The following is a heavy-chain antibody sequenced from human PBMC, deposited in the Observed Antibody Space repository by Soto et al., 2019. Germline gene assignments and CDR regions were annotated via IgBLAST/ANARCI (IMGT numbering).Heavy chain of an antibody. Sequence: SETLSLTCAVSGYSISSGYYWGWLRQPPGKGLEWIGSIYYSGRTYNNPSLRSRVSMSIDTSKDQFSLKLKSVTAADTALYFCARQRTSVVTQAYFDVWGPGSLVTVSS. V-gene: IGHV4-38-2*01. CDR3: ARQRTSVVTQAYFDV. D-gene: IGHD2-21*02. CDR1: GYSISSGYY. J-gene: IGHJ4*02. CDR2: IYYSGRT.